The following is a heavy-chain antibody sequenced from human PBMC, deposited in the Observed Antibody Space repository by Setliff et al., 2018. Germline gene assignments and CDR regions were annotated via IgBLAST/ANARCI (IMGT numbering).Heavy chain of an antibody. CDR2: VYDSGTT. J-gene: IGHJ3*02. CDR3: VRDAGDGYGVDAYAGGGFDI. CDR1: GGSISSISYY. Sequence: PSETLSLTCTVPGGSISSISYYWGWIRQPPGKGLEWIGTVYDSGTTYYNPSLKSRVTIFVDTSKNQFSLNLNSVTAADTAVYYCVRDAGDGYGVDAYAGGGFDIWGQGTMVTVSS. V-gene: IGHV4-39*02. D-gene: IGHD4-17*01.